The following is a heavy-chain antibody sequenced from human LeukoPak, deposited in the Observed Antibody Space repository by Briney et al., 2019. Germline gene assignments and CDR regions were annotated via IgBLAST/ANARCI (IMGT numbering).Heavy chain of an antibody. V-gene: IGHV4-59*01. Sequence: PSETLSLTCTVSGGSISSYYWSWIRQPPGKGLEWIGYIYYSGSTNYNPSLKSRVTISVDTSKNQFSLKLSSVTAADTAVYYCASATSITMIVRGYYFDYWGQGTLVTVSS. CDR3: ASATSITMIVRGYYFDY. J-gene: IGHJ4*02. CDR1: GGSISSYY. D-gene: IGHD3-22*01. CDR2: IYYSGST.